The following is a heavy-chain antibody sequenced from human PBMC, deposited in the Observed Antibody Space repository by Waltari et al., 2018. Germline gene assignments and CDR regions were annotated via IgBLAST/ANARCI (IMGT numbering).Heavy chain of an antibody. CDR1: GFTFSRPA. CDR2: ISYEATSK. V-gene: IGHV3-30-3*01. CDR3: ARDQYSTGWYPDY. Sequence: QVQLVESGGGVVQPGRSLRLPCAGSGFTFSRPALHWVRQAPGKGLEWVAVISYEATSKDYADSVQGRFTISRDNSKNTLYLQMNSLRVEDTAVYYCARDQYSTGWYPDYWGQGTLVTVSS. D-gene: IGHD6-19*01. J-gene: IGHJ4*02.